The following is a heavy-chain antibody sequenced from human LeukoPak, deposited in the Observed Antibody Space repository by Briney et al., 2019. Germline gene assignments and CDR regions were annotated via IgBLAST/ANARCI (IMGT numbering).Heavy chain of an antibody. Sequence: SETLSLTCTVSGGSISSYYWSWIRQPPGKGLEWIGYIYYSGSTNYNPSLKSRLSMSLDTSRNQFSLNLTSVTAADTAAYYCARETMLAGFASGLGFNYWGQGILVIVSS. D-gene: IGHD6-19*01. CDR3: ARETMLAGFASGLGFNY. CDR2: IYYSGST. V-gene: IGHV4-59*01. CDR1: GGSISSYY. J-gene: IGHJ4*02.